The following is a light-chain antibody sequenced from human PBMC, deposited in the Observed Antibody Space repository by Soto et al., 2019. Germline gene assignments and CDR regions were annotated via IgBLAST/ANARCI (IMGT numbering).Light chain of an antibody. CDR2: DVN. CDR1: STDVGGYDY. CDR3: CSFAGTYTLYV. J-gene: IGLJ1*01. V-gene: IGLV2-11*01. Sequence: QSALTQPRSVSGSLGQSVTISCAGTSTDVGGYDYVSWYQQHPGKAPKLMIYDVNKRPSGVPNRFSGSKSGNTASLTISGLQAEDEADYYCCSFAGTYTLYVFGSGTKLTVL.